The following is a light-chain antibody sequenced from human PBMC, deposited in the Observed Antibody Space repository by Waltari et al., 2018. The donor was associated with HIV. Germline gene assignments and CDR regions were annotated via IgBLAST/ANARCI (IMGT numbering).Light chain of an antibody. V-gene: IGLV2-14*01. Sequence: QSALTQPATVSGSPGQSITISCTGGSNDVGGYNYVSWYQHLPGKAPNLIIYAVSTRKSWVSNRFSGSKSGNTASLTISVLQAEDAADYYCTSYASSSSLLFGGGTKLTVL. CDR1: SNDVGGYNY. J-gene: IGLJ2*01. CDR3: TSYASSSSLL. CDR2: AVS.